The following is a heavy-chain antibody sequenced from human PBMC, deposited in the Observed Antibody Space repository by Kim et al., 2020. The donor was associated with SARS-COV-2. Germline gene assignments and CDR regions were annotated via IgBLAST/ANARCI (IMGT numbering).Heavy chain of an antibody. Sequence: GGSLRLSCAASGFTFRNYAMNWVRQAPGQGLEWVSGLIGSGGTTFYADSVKGRFTISRDNSKNTLYLQVNSLTVEDTAVYYCAKVSGGWVGSSYYFDHWGQGTLVTVSS. CDR1: GFTFRNYA. CDR3: AKVSGGWVGSSYYFDH. D-gene: IGHD3-10*02. V-gene: IGHV3-23*01. J-gene: IGHJ4*02. CDR2: LIGSGGTT.